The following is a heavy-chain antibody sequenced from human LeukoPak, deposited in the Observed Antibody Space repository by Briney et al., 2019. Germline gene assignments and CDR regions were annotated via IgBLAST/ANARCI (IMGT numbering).Heavy chain of an antibody. J-gene: IGHJ4*02. D-gene: IGHD4-17*01. Sequence: ASETLSRTCTVSGGSISSYYWSWIRQPPGKGLEWIGYIYYSGSTNYNPSLKSRVTISVDTSKNQFSLKLSSVTAADTAVYYCTRGGYGDSDFDYWGQGTLVTVSS. CDR3: TRGGYGDSDFDY. CDR1: GGSISSYY. V-gene: IGHV4-59*01. CDR2: IYYSGST.